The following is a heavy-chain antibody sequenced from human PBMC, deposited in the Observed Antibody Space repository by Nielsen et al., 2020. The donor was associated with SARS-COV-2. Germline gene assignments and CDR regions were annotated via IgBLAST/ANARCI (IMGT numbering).Heavy chain of an antibody. J-gene: IGHJ4*02. CDR2: IYPGDSET. V-gene: IGHV5-51*01. D-gene: IGHD3-16*01. Sequence: GESLKISCEASGYSFSSYWIAWVRQRPGKGLEWMGIIYPGDSETKYSPSFQGQVTMSVDKSLRTAYLQWRTLKASDTAMYYCARRHMIPFGAGTYHFDFWGQGTPVTVSS. CDR3: ARRHMIPFGAGTYHFDF. CDR1: GYSFSSYW.